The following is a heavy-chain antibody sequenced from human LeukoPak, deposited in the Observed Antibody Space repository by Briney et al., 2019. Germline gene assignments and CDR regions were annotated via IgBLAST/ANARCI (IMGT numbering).Heavy chain of an antibody. CDR1: GFTFSSYW. Sequence: PGGSLRLSCAASGFTFSSYWMSWVRQAPGKGLEWVANIKQDGSEKYYVDSVKGRFTISRDNAKNSLYLQMNSLRAEDTAVYYCARDGYCSGGSCPGFDYWGQGTLVTVSS. V-gene: IGHV3-7*01. CDR3: ARDGYCSGGSCPGFDY. D-gene: IGHD2-15*01. J-gene: IGHJ4*02. CDR2: IKQDGSEK.